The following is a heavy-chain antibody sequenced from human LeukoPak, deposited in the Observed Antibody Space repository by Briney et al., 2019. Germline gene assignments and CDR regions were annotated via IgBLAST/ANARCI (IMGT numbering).Heavy chain of an antibody. Sequence: QPVASLRLSCAASGFPLSSSAMSWVRHAPGKVLESVSGLPRSGGDTYYADSVKGRFTIYRDNSKNTLHLQMNSLRAEDTAIYYCAKAETNTNGLFHCWGQGTLVTVSS. CDR3: AKAETNTNGLFHC. V-gene: IGHV3-23*01. CDR1: GFPLSSSA. J-gene: IGHJ4*02. CDR2: LPRSGGDT. D-gene: IGHD2-8*01.